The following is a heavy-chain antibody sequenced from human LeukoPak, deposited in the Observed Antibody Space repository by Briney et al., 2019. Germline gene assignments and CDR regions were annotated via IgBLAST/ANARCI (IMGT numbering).Heavy chain of an antibody. D-gene: IGHD6-6*01. CDR2: IKQDGSEK. CDR1: GFTFSSYW. J-gene: IGHJ4*02. Sequence: GGSLRLSCAASGFTFSSYWMSWVRQAPGKGLEWVANIKQDGSEKYYVDSVKGRFTISRDNTRNSLYLQMNSLRAEDTAVYYCARAGYGIAARRGLTFDYWGQGTLVTVSS. V-gene: IGHV3-7*03. CDR3: ARAGYGIAARRGLTFDY.